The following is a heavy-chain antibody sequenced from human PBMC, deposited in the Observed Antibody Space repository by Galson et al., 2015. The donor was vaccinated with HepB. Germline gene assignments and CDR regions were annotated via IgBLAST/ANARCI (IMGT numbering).Heavy chain of an antibody. J-gene: IGHJ3*02. D-gene: IGHD3-10*01. CDR1: GFTFSSYA. Sequence: SLRLSCAASGFTFSSYAMSWVRQAPGKGLEWVSAISGSGGSTYYADSVKGRFTISRGNSKNTLYLQMNSLRAEDTAVYYCATAPMVRAHMGAFDIWGQGTMVTVSS. CDR2: ISGSGGST. CDR3: ATAPMVRAHMGAFDI. V-gene: IGHV3-23*01.